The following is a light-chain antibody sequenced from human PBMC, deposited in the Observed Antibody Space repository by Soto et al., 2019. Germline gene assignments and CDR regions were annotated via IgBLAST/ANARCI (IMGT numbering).Light chain of an antibody. CDR2: GAS. V-gene: IGKV3-20*01. CDR1: QSVGSNY. Sequence: EIVLTQFPGTLSLSPGERATLSCRASQSVGSNYLAWYQQRPGQPPNLLIFGASHRAPDIPDRFSGSGSGTDLPLTISRLEPEDFAGYYCQQYGSSIQTFGQVTKVEIK. CDR3: QQYGSSIQT. J-gene: IGKJ1*01.